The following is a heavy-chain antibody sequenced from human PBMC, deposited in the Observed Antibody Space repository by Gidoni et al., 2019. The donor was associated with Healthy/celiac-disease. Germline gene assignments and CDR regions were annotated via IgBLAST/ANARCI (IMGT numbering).Heavy chain of an antibody. J-gene: IGHJ5*02. CDR1: GYTFPSDG. Sequence: QVQLVQSGAEVKKPGGSVQVSCKACGYTFPSDGISWVRQPPGQGLEWMGWISAYNGNTNYAQKLQGRVTMTTDTATRTAYMELRSLRADDTAVYYCARNTYKEYWSSTSCYRWGFDPWGQGTLVTVSS. V-gene: IGHV1-18*01. D-gene: IGHD2-2*01. CDR2: ISAYNGNT. CDR3: ARNTYKEYWSSTSCYRWGFDP.